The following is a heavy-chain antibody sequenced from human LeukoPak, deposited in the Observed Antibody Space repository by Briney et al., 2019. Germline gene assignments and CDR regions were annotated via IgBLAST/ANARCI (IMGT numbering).Heavy chain of an antibody. V-gene: IGHV3-73*01. Sequence: GGSLKLSCAASGFSFSGSDVHWVRQASGKGLEWVGRISPKVNSYATAYVASVKGRFTISRDDSRNTAYLQMNSLKTEDTAVYYCARDVTHCGGDCYSGDYWGQGTLVTVSS. J-gene: IGHJ4*02. CDR1: GFSFSGSD. CDR3: ARDVTHCGGDCYSGDY. D-gene: IGHD2-21*02. CDR2: ISPKVNSYAT.